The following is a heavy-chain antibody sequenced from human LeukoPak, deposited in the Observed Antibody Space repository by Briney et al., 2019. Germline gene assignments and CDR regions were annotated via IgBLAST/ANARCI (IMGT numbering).Heavy chain of an antibody. D-gene: IGHD6-19*01. CDR2: ISWNSGSI. V-gene: IGHV3-9*01. CDR1: GFTFDDYA. Sequence: QPGRSLRLSCAASGFTFDDYAMHWVRQAPGKGLEWVSGISWNSGSIGYADSVKGRFTISRDNAKNSLYLQMNSLRAENTAVYYCARDFLPEYSSGCFDIWGQGTMVTVSS. CDR3: ARDFLPEYSSGCFDI. J-gene: IGHJ3*02.